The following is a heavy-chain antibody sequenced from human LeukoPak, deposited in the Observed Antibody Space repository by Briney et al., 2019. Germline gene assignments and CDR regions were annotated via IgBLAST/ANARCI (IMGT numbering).Heavy chain of an antibody. V-gene: IGHV1-8*01. CDR1: GYTFTSYD. D-gene: IGHD2-2*01. J-gene: IGHJ5*02. Sequence: ASVKVSCKASGYTFTSYDINWVRQATGQGLEWMGWMNPNSGNTGYAQKFQGRVTMTRNTSISTAYMELSSLRSEDTAVYYCARVVRVVPAAIPQTIWFDPWGQGTLVTVSS. CDR3: ARVVRVVPAAIPQTIWFDP. CDR2: MNPNSGNT.